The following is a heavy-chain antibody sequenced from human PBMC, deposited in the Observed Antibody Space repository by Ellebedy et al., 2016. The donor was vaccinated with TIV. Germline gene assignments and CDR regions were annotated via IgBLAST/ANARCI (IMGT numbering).Heavy chain of an antibody. D-gene: IGHD3-9*01. J-gene: IGHJ4*02. CDR3: ARHDRGGPYDILAGYYTIDY. CDR2: GYYSGST. CDR1: GGSISSSLYY. V-gene: IGHV4-39*01. Sequence: SETLSLXXSVSGGSISSSLYYWGWIRQPPGKGLEWIGNGYYSGSTNYNPSLKSRVSIAVDTSMSQFSLTLSSVTASDTAVYYCARHDRGGPYDILAGYYTIDYWGQGTLVTVSS.